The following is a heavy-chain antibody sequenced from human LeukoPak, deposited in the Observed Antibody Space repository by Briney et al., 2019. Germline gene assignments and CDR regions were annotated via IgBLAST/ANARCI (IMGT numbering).Heavy chain of an antibody. Sequence: PGGSLRLSCAASGFTFSSYGMHWVRQAPGKGLEWVAVIWYDGGNKHYADSVKGRFTISRDNSKNTLYLQMNSLRAEDTAVYYFARDPTGMGYGSGYDYWGQGTLVTVSS. J-gene: IGHJ4*02. CDR1: GFTFSSYG. CDR3: ARDPTGMGYGSGYDY. V-gene: IGHV3-33*01. D-gene: IGHD6-19*01. CDR2: IWYDGGNK.